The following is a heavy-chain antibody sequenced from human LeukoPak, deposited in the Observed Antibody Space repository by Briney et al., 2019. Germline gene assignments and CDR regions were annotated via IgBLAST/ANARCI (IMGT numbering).Heavy chain of an antibody. D-gene: IGHD3-22*01. CDR2: ISAYNGNT. Sequence: ASVKVSCKASGYTFTSYGISWVRQAPGQGLEWMRWISAYNGNTNYAQKLQGRVTMTTDTSTSTAYMELRSLRSDDTAVYYCARDGDYYDSSGYYNWFDPWGQGTLVTVSS. V-gene: IGHV1-18*01. CDR3: ARDGDYYDSSGYYNWFDP. CDR1: GYTFTSYG. J-gene: IGHJ5*02.